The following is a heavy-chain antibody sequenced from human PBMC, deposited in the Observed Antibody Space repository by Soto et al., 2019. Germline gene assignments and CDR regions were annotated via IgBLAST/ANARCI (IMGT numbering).Heavy chain of an antibody. Sequence: ETLSLTCTVSGGSLSSENYYWSWIRQPPGKGLEWIGYIYYSGSTNYNPSLKSRVTISVDTSKNQFSLKLSSVTAADTAVYYCARNRDRPWFDPWGQGTLVTVS. V-gene: IGHV4-61*01. CDR2: IYYSGST. CDR3: ARNRDRPWFDP. CDR1: GGSLSSENYY. J-gene: IGHJ5*02.